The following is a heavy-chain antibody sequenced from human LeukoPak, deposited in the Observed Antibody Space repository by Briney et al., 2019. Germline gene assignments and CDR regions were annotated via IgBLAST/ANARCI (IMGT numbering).Heavy chain of an antibody. J-gene: IGHJ5*02. CDR2: MNHSGRS. V-gene: IGHV4-34*01. D-gene: IGHD3-10*01. Sequence: SETLSLTCAVYGGSFSGFYWNWIRQPPGKGLEWIGEMNHSGRSNYNPSLKSRVTISVDTSKKQFSLKLNSVTAADTAVYYCARRRFGDPGADPWGQGTLVTVSS. CDR1: GGSFSGFY. CDR3: ARRRFGDPGADP.